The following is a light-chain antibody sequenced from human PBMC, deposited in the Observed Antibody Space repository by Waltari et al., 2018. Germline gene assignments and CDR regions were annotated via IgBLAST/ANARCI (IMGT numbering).Light chain of an antibody. CDR1: QTVNNF. J-gene: IGKJ4*01. CDR2: DAS. V-gene: IGKV3-11*01. Sequence: EIVLTQSPATLSLSPGERATLSCRASQTVNNFLNWYQQNPGQAPRLLIYDASNRPTGVPDRFSGSGAGTDFTLTISRLDPEDFGVYYCQQRSDWLTFGGGTKVEI. CDR3: QQRSDWLT.